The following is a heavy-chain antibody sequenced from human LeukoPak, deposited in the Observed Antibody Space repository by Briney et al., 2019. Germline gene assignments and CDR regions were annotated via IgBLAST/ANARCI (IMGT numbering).Heavy chain of an antibody. D-gene: IGHD2-21*01. CDR3: ARRVNDAFDI. J-gene: IGHJ3*02. CDR2: IRNSGSSI. Sequence: GGSLRLSRAASGFTFISYEMNWVRQAPGKGREWVSNIRNSGSSIYYADSVKGRFTISRDNARNSLYLQMNSLRAEDTAVYYCARRVNDAFDIWGRGTMVSVSS. V-gene: IGHV3-48*03. CDR1: GFTFISYE.